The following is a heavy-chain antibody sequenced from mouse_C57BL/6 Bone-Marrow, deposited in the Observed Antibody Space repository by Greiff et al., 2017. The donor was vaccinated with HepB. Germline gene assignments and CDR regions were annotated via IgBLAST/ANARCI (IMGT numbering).Heavy chain of an antibody. CDR3: ASYDYDAGYFDY. J-gene: IGHJ2*01. D-gene: IGHD2-4*01. CDR1: GFTFSSYA. Sequence: EVQVVDSGGGLVKPGGSLKLSCAASGFTFSSYAMSWVRQTPEKRLEWVATISDGGSYTYYPDNVKGRFTISRDNAKNNLYLQMSHLKSEDTAMYYCASYDYDAGYFDYWGEGTTLTVSS. CDR2: ISDGGSYT. V-gene: IGHV5-4*01.